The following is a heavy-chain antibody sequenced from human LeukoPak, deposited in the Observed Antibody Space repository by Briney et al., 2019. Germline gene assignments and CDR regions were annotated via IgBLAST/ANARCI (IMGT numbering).Heavy chain of an antibody. J-gene: IGHJ4*02. V-gene: IGHV4-59*01. CDR3: ASEFSA. CDR1: GDSISGDY. Sequence: ASETLSLTCTVFGDSISGDYWTWIRQSPGKGLEWIGLIYNSGGTNYNPSLKSRVTISLDTSKKQFSLRVTSVTAADTAVYYCASEFSAWGPGTLVTVSS. CDR2: IYNSGGT. D-gene: IGHD1-26*01.